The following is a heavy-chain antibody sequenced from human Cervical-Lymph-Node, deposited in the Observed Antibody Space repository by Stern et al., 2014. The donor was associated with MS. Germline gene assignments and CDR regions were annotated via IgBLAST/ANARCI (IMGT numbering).Heavy chain of an antibody. CDR1: GGSISSSNW. D-gene: IGHD3-9*01. CDR2: IYHSGST. Sequence: QVQLQESGPGLVKPSGTLSLTCVVSGGSISSSNWWSWVRQPPGKGLEWVGEIYHSGSTNYNPSLRSRVTMSVDKSKNLFSLKLSSVTAADTAVYYCASHRYDILTGYYKGDYWGQGTLVTVSS. CDR3: ASHRYDILTGYYKGDY. V-gene: IGHV4-4*02. J-gene: IGHJ4*02.